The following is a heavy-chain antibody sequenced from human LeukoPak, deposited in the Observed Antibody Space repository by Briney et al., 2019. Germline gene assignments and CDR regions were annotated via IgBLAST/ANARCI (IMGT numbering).Heavy chain of an antibody. CDR1: GGSISSGDYY. D-gene: IGHD6-6*01. V-gene: IGHV4-30-4*08. CDR3: ARENRIAARRKEYWFDP. Sequence: PSQTLSLNCTVSGGSISSGDYYWSWLRQPPGKGLEWIGYIYYSGSTYYNPSLKSRVTISVDTSKNQFSLKLSSVTAADTAVYYCARENRIAARRKEYWFDPWGQGTLVTVSS. J-gene: IGHJ5*02. CDR2: IYYSGST.